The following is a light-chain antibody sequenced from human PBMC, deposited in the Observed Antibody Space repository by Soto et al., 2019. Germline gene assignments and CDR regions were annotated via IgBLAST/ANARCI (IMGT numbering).Light chain of an antibody. CDR1: QSISSW. Sequence: DIQMTQSPSTVSASVGDRVTITCLASQSISSWLAWYQQKPGKAPKLLIYDASSLESGVPSRFSGSGSGTEFTLTISSLQPDDFATYYCQQSWTFGQGSKVDIK. J-gene: IGKJ1*01. CDR2: DAS. CDR3: QQSWT. V-gene: IGKV1-5*01.